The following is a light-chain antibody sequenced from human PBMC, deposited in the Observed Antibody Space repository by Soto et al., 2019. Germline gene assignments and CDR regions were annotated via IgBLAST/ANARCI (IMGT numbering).Light chain of an antibody. CDR1: QGISSY. CDR3: QQLDSYVFT. J-gene: IGKJ3*01. Sequence: IQLTQSPSSLSASVGDRVTITCRASQGISSYLAWYQQKPGEAPKLLIYAASTLQSGVPSRFSGSGSGTDFTLTIRSLQPEDFATYYCQQLDSYVFTFGPGTKVDIK. V-gene: IGKV1-9*01. CDR2: AAS.